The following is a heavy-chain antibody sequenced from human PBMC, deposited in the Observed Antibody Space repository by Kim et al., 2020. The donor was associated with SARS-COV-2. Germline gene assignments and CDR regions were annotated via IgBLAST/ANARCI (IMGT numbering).Heavy chain of an antibody. Sequence: SETLSLTCAVYGGSFSGYYWSWIRQPPGKGLEWIGEINHSGSTNYNPSLKSRVTISVDTSKNQFSLKLSSVTAADTAVYYCARGRFYRYYYDSSGPSRYWGQGTLVTVSS. CDR1: GGSFSGYY. CDR2: INHSGST. J-gene: IGHJ4*02. D-gene: IGHD3-22*01. CDR3: ARGRFYRYYYDSSGPSRY. V-gene: IGHV4-34*01.